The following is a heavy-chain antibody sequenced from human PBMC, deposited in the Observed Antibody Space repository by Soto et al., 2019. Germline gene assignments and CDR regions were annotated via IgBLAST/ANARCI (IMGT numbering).Heavy chain of an antibody. CDR3: ARWVTYYYDSSGYSDAFDI. D-gene: IGHD3-22*01. V-gene: IGHV3-21*01. CDR1: GFTFSSYS. Sequence: GGSLRLSCAASGFTFSSYSMNWVRQAPGKGLEWVSSISSSSSYIYYADSVKGRFTISRDNAKNSLYLQMNSLRAEDTAVYYCARWVTYYYDSSGYSDAFDIWGQGKMVTVSS. J-gene: IGHJ3*02. CDR2: ISSSSSYI.